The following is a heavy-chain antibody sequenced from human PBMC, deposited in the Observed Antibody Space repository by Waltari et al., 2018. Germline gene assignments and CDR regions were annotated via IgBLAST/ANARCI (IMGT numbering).Heavy chain of an antibody. CDR3: ARDPSSDIYYYYYMDV. J-gene: IGHJ6*03. D-gene: IGHD6-19*01. CDR2: IWYDGSNK. V-gene: IGHV3-33*01. Sequence: QVQLVESGGGVVQPGRSLRLSCAASGFTFSSYGMHWVRQAPGKGLEWVAVIWYDGSNKYYADSVKGRFTISRDNSKNTLYLQMNSLRAEDTAVYYCARDPSSDIYYYYYMDVWGKGTTVTVSS. CDR1: GFTFSSYG.